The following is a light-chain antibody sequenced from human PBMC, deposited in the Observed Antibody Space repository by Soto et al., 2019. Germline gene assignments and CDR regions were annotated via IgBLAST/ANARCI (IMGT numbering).Light chain of an antibody. CDR1: SGDVGAYNY. Sequence: QSALTQPASVSGSPGQSITISCTGTSGDVGAYNYVSWYQHHPGKVPKLLIYEVTNRPSGVSDRFSGSKSGNTASLTISGLHAEDEADYYCSSKRDSSTLFVFGTGTKVTVL. CDR3: SSKRDSSTLFV. V-gene: IGLV2-14*01. CDR2: EVT. J-gene: IGLJ1*01.